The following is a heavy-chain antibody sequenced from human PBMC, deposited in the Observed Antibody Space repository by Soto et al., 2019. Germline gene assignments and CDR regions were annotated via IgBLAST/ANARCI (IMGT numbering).Heavy chain of an antibody. V-gene: IGHV1-8*01. J-gene: IGHJ4*02. CDR3: ARERPYFDY. CDR2: MNPNSGNT. Sequence: QVQLVQSGAEVKKPGASVKVSCKASGYTFTSYDINWVRQATGQGLEWMGWMNPNSGNTVYAQKFQGQITMTSNTSINTDYMELSSLRSEDTAVYYCARERPYFDYWGQGTLGTVSS. CDR1: GYTFTSYD.